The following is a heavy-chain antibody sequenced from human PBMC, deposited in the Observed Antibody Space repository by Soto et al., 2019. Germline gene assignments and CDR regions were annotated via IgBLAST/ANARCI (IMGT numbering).Heavy chain of an antibody. CDR2: INAGNGNT. Sequence: ASVKVSCKASGYTFSSYAMHWVRQAPGQRLEWMGWINAGNGNTKYSQKFQGRVTITRDTSASTAYMELSSLRSEDTAVYYCARAPSWYIFDVWGQGTTVTVSS. D-gene: IGHD6-13*01. CDR3: ARAPSWYIFDV. J-gene: IGHJ6*02. V-gene: IGHV1-3*01. CDR1: GYTFSSYA.